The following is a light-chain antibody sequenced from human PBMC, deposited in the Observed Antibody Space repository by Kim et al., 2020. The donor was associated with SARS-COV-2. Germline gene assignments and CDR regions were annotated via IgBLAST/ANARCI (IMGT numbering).Light chain of an antibody. CDR3: QQYYSYPHT. CDR2: AAS. J-gene: IGKJ2*01. Sequence: AIRMTQSPSSFSASTGDRVTITCRASQGISSYLAWYQQKPGKAPKLLIYAASTLQSGFPSRFSGSGSGTDFTLTISCLQSEDFATYYCQQYYSYPHTFGQGTKLEI. CDR1: QGISSY. V-gene: IGKV1-8*01.